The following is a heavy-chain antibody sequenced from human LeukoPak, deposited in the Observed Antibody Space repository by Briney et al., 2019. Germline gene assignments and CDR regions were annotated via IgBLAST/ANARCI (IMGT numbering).Heavy chain of an antibody. J-gene: IGHJ4*02. V-gene: IGHV3-48*03. D-gene: IGHD1-26*01. CDR3: ARVGIGIVGALDY. CDR1: GFSFSNYE. CDR2: ISSSGRTI. Sequence: PGGSLRLSCAASGFSFSNYEINWVRQAPGKGLEWVSYISSSGRTIYYADSVKGRFTISRDNAKSSLYLQMNSLRAEDTAVYYCARVGIGIVGALDYWGQGTLVTVSS.